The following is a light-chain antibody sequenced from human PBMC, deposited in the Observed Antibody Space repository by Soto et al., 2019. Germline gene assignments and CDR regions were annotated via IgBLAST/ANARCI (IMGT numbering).Light chain of an antibody. V-gene: IGKV1-5*03. CDR1: QSISSW. Sequence: DIQMTQSPSTLSASVGDRVTITCRASQSISSWLAWYQQKPGKAPKLLIYKTSSLESGVPSRFSGGGSGTEFTLTISSLQPDDSATYYCQKYSRLYTFGQGTKVDIK. CDR2: KTS. J-gene: IGKJ2*01. CDR3: QKYSRLYT.